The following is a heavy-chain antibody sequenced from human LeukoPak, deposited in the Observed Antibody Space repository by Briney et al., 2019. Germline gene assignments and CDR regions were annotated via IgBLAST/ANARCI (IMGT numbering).Heavy chain of an antibody. CDR2: ISGSGGST. CDR1: GFTFSRYG. J-gene: IGHJ4*02. V-gene: IGHV3-23*01. D-gene: IGHD3-10*01. CDR3: AKDRRMLLWFGELFVY. Sequence: GRSLRLSCAASGFTFSRYGMHWVRQAPGKGLEWVSAISGSGGSTYYADSVKGRFTISRDNSKNTLYLQMNSLRAEDTAVYYCAKDRRMLLWFGELFVYWGQGTLVTVSS.